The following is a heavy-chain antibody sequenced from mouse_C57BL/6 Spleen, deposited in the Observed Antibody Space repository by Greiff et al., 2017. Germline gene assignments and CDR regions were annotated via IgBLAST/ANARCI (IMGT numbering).Heavy chain of an antibody. CDR1: GYAFSSYW. CDR3: ARDYYYGSSYPYFDY. Sequence: VKLVESGAELVKPGASVKISCKASGYAFSSYWMNWVKQRPGKGLEWIGQIYPGDGDTNYNGKFKGKATLTADKSSSTAYMQLSSLTSEDSAVYFCARDYYYGSSYPYFDYWGQGTTLTVSS. V-gene: IGHV1-80*01. CDR2: IYPGDGDT. J-gene: IGHJ2*01. D-gene: IGHD1-1*01.